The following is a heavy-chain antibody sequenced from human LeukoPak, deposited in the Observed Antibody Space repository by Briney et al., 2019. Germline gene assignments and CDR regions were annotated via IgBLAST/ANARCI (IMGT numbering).Heavy chain of an antibody. D-gene: IGHD3-10*01. CDR1: GCTFTSYG. J-gene: IGHJ5*02. Sequence: ASVKVSCKASGCTFTSYGISWVRQAPGQGLEWMGWISAYNGNTNYAQKLQGRVTMTTDTSTSTAYMELRSLRSDDTAVYYCARAPVLLWFGELFFRNWFDPWGQGTLVTVSS. CDR2: ISAYNGNT. V-gene: IGHV1-18*01. CDR3: ARAPVLLWFGELFFRNWFDP.